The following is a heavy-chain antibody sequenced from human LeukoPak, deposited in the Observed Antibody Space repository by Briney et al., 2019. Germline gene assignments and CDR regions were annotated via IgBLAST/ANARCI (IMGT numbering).Heavy chain of an antibody. Sequence: KAGGSLRLSCAASGFTFSSYSMNWVRQPPGKGLEWVSYISSSSSYIYYADSEKSRFTISRDNDNNSLYLQMNGLRAEDTAVYYCARFYNGSGRFDYWGQGTLVTVSS. D-gene: IGHD3-10*01. CDR3: ARFYNGSGRFDY. V-gene: IGHV3-21*01. CDR2: ISSSSSYI. CDR1: GFTFSSYS. J-gene: IGHJ4*02.